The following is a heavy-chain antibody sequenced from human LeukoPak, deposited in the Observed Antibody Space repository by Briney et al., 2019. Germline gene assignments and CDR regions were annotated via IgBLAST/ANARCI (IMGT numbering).Heavy chain of an antibody. CDR2: IYYSGST. V-gene: IGHV4-31*03. CDR1: GGSISSGGYY. J-gene: IGHJ3*02. D-gene: IGHD3-9*01. Sequence: NPSETLSPTCTVSGGSISSGGYYWSWIRQHPGKGLEWIGYIYYSGSTDYNPSLKSRFTMSVDTSKNQFSLKLSSVTAADTAVYYCASADYDMAFDIWGQGTMVTVSS. CDR3: ASADYDMAFDI.